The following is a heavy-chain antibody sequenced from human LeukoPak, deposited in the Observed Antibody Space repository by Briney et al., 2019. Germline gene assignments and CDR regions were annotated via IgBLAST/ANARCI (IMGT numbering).Heavy chain of an antibody. D-gene: IGHD6-19*01. CDR1: GYSISSGYY. CDR2: IYHSGST. V-gene: IGHV4-38-2*02. CDR3: ARDDLYSSGWSPTFDP. J-gene: IGHJ5*02. Sequence: SETLSLTCTVSGYSISSGYYWGWIRQPPGKGLEWIGSIYHSGSTYYNPSLKSRVTISVDTSKNQFSLKLSSVTAADTAVYYCARDDLYSSGWSPTFDPWGQGTLVTVSS.